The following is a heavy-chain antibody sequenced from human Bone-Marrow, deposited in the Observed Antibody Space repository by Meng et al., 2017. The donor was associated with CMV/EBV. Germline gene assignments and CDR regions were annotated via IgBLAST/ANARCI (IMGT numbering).Heavy chain of an antibody. CDR1: GGSISSGGYY. J-gene: IGHJ6*01. CDR2: IYYSGST. Sequence: LRLSCTVSGGSISSGGYYWSWIRQHPGKGLEWIGYIYYSGSTYYNPSLKSRVTISVDTSKNQFSLKLSSVTAADTAVYYCARDYARGFYGMDVWGQGPTVTCYS. CDR3: ARDYARGFYGMDV. V-gene: IGHV4-31*03. D-gene: IGHD3-16*01.